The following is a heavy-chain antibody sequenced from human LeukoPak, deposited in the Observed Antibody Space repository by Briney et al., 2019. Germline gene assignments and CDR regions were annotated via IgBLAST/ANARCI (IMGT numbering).Heavy chain of an antibody. V-gene: IGHV4-4*07. Sequence: PSETLSLTCTVSGGSISSYYWSWIRQPAGKGLEWIGRIYTSGSTNYNPSLKSRVTMSVDTSKNQFSLKLSSVTAADTAVYYCARVWHYDRSGPRMDVWGKGTTVTVSS. J-gene: IGHJ6*04. CDR3: ARVWHYDRSGPRMDV. D-gene: IGHD3-22*01. CDR1: GGSISSYY. CDR2: IYTSGST.